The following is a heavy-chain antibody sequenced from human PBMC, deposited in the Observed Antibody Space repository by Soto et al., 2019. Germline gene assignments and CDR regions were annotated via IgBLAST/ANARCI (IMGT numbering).Heavy chain of an antibody. CDR2: ISYDGSNK. CDR1: GFTFSSYG. CDR3: AKDQLWFGELLGITFDY. J-gene: IGHJ4*02. Sequence: PGGSLRLSCAASGFTFSSYGMHWVRQAPGKGLEWVAVISYDGSNKYYADSVKGRFTISRDNSKNTLYLQMNSLRAEDTAVYYCAKDQLWFGELLGITFDYWGQGTLVTVSS. V-gene: IGHV3-30*18. D-gene: IGHD3-10*01.